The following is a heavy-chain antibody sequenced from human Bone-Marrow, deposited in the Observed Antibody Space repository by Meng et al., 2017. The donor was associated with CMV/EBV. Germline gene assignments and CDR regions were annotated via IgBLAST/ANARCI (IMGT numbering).Heavy chain of an antibody. J-gene: IGHJ6*01. D-gene: IGHD3-3*01. V-gene: IGHV3-30*02. CDR1: GFTFSSYG. CDR2: IRYDGKNK. CDR3: ARDRSGYDFWSGSLTYYYYGMDV. Sequence: GGSLRLSCAASGFTFSSYGTHWVRQAPGKGLEWVAFIRYDGKNKYYADSVKGRFTISRDNSKNTLYLQMNSLRAEDTAVYYCARDRSGYDFWSGSLTYYYYGMDVWGQGTTVTGSS.